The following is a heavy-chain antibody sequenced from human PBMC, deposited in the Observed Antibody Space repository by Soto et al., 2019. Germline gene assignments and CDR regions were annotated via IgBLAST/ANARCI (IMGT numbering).Heavy chain of an antibody. CDR3: ARAYGGFDNGLDV. CDR2: IYYSGST. D-gene: IGHD5-12*01. J-gene: IGHJ6*02. V-gene: IGHV4-61*08. Sequence: PSETLSLTCTVSGGSISSGDYYWSWIRQPPGKGLELIGYIYYSGSTRYNPSLKSRVTISVDMSKNQLSLKLSSVIAADTAVYYCARAYGGFDNGLDVWGQGTAVTVSS. CDR1: GGSISSGDYY.